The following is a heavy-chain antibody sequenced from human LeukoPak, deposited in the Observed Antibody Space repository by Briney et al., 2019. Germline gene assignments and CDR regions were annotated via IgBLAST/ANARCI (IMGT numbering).Heavy chain of an antibody. Sequence: GGSLRLSCAASGYTFSSYGMHWVRQAPGKGLEWVAVIWYDGSNKYYADSVKGRFTISRDNSKNTLYLQMNSLRAEDTAVYYCARALPITMIVVVYPGGMDVWGQGTTVTVSS. CDR3: ARALPITMIVVVYPGGMDV. CDR2: IWYDGSNK. D-gene: IGHD3-22*01. CDR1: GYTFSSYG. J-gene: IGHJ6*02. V-gene: IGHV3-30*19.